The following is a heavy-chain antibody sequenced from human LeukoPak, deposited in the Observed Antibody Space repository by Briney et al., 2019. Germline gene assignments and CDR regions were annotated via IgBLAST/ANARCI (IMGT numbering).Heavy chain of an antibody. D-gene: IGHD5-12*01. J-gene: IGHJ4*02. Sequence: SETLSLTCAVSGGSFNSYYWSWIRQPPGKGLEWIGYIYYSGSTNYNPSLKSRVTISVDTSKNQFSLKLSSVTAADTAVYYCXXXXQIPVAQTYYFDYWGQGTLVTVSS. V-gene: IGHV4-59*08. CDR1: GGSFNSYY. CDR3: XXXXQIPVAQTYYFDY. CDR2: IYYSGST.